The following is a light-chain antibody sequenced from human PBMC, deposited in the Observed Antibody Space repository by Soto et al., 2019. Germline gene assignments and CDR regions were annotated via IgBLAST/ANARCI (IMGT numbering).Light chain of an antibody. V-gene: IGKV1-5*03. CDR2: KAS. Sequence: IQMTQSPSTLSASVGDRVSITCRASQTIFSWLAWYQQKPGKAPNLLIYKASSLESGVPSRYSGSGSGTEFTLTIRGLQPDDFAAYYCQQYNSYPYSFGQGNKLEIK. CDR3: QQYNSYPYS. J-gene: IGKJ2*03. CDR1: QTIFSW.